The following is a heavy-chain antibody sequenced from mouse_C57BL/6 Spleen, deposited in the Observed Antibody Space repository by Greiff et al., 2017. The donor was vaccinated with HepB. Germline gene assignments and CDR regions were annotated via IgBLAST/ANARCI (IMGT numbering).Heavy chain of an antibody. CDR3: ARGATVVATEAMDY. CDR2: IYPGSGNT. CDR1: GYTFTDYY. D-gene: IGHD1-1*01. Sequence: QVQLQQSGAELVRPGASVKLSCKASGYTFTDYYINWVKQRPGQGLEWIARIYPGSGNTYYNEKFKGKATLTVEKSSSTAYMQLSSLPSEDSAVYFCARGATVVATEAMDYWGQGTSVTVSS. J-gene: IGHJ4*01. V-gene: IGHV1-76*01.